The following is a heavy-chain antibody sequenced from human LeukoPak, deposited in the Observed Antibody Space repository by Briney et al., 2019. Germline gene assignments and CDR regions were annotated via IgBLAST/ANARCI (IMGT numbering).Heavy chain of an antibody. CDR2: INPSGGST. CDR1: GYTFTSYY. D-gene: IGHD3-16*02. J-gene: IGHJ4*02. CDR3: AREFRAYDYVWGSYRYTLSDY. V-gene: IGHV1-46*01. Sequence: GASVKVSCKASGYTFTSYYMHWVRQAPGQGLEWMGIINPSGGSTSYAQKFQGRVTMTRDTSTSTVYMELSSLRSEDTAVYYCAREFRAYDYVWGSYRYTLSDYWGQGTLVTVSS.